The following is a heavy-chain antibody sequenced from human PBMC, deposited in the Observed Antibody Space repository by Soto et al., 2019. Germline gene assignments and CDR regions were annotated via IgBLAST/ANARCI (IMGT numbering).Heavy chain of an antibody. CDR3: AKSRPGSSWYEGDS. J-gene: IGHJ4*02. D-gene: IGHD6-13*01. CDR2: ISYDGTIQ. CDR1: GFIFINYR. Sequence: QVQLVESGGGVVQPGRSLRLSCAASGFIFINYRMHWVRQAPGKGLEWLAVISYDGTIQYYVDSVKGRFTISRDNSNNTLFLQMNSLRPEDTAVYFCAKSRPGSSWYEGDSWGQGTLVTVSS. V-gene: IGHV3-30*18.